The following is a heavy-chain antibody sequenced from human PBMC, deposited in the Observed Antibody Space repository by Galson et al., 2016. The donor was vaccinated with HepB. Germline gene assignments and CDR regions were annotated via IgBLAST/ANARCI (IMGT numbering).Heavy chain of an antibody. V-gene: IGHV3-33*01. CDR3: VRARGSYASGIGH. Sequence: SLRLSCAASGFTFSNYAIHWVRQTPGQGLEWVAVIWYDGSNKYYSDSVRGRFTISRDNSKNTSYLQMNSRRAADTAVYYCVRARGSYASGIGHWDQGTLVTGSS. D-gene: IGHD3-10*01. CDR1: GFTFSNYA. CDR2: IWYDGSNK. J-gene: IGHJ4*02.